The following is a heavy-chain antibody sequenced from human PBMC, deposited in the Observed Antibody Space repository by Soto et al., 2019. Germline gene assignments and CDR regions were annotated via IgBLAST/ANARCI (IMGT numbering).Heavy chain of an antibody. D-gene: IGHD6-19*01. CDR1: GFTFKESA. CDR3: AKGRGSGWAWYFDN. CDR2: ISDTGAST. J-gene: IGHJ4*02. Sequence: EVRLLEAGGGLKQPGGSLRLSCAASGFTFKESAMNWVRQAPGKGLEWVASISDTGASTWYAESVRGRLCISRDNSKNTLYLQMNSLRGEDTAVYYCAKGRGSGWAWYFDNWGQGTLVTVSS. V-gene: IGHV3-23*01.